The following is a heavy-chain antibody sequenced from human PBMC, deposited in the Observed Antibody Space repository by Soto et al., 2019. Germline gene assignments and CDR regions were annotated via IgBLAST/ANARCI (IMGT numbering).Heavy chain of an antibody. D-gene: IGHD6-13*01. CDR2: IYYSGST. CDR1: GGSISSYY. V-gene: IGHV4-59*01. Sequence: KSSETLSLTCTVSGGSISSYYWSWIRQPPGKGLEWIGYIYYSGSTNYNPSLKSRVTISVDTSKNQFSLKLSSVTAADTAVYYCARVAAAGRDAFDIWGQGTMVTVSS. CDR3: ARVAAAGRDAFDI. J-gene: IGHJ3*02.